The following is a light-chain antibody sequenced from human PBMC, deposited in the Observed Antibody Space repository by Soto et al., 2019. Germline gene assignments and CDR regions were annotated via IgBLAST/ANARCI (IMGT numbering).Light chain of an antibody. V-gene: IGLV2-18*01. J-gene: IGLJ1*01. CDR1: STDFVSYNR. Sequence: QSALTLPPSVSGSPGQSVTISCTGTSTDFVSYNRVSWYQQPPGTAPKLIIYEASNRPSGVPDRFSGSKSGNTASLTISGLQAADEADYYCSLYTSEKPYVFGTGTKVTVL. CDR2: EAS. CDR3: SLYTSEKPYV.